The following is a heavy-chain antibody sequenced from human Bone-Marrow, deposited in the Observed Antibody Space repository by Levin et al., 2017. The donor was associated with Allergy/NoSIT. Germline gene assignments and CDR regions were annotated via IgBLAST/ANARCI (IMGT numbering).Heavy chain of an antibody. D-gene: IGHD2-8*01. J-gene: IGHJ3*01. Sequence: SVKVSCKASGGTFSNFAINWVRQAPGQGFEWMGGILPIYGTTISAQKFQDRVTISADESTTTVSMELSSLSSEDTAVYYCARGRGAVSGGIVLVPNDSFDLWGQGTMVTVSS. CDR2: ILPIYGTT. CDR1: GGTFSNFA. CDR3: ARGRGAVSGGIVLVPNDSFDL. V-gene: IGHV1-69*13.